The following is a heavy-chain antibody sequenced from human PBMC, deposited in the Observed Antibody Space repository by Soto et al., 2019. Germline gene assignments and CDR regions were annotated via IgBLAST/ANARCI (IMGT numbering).Heavy chain of an antibody. CDR3: AKDRGYYDILTGYYSFMDV. D-gene: IGHD3-9*01. V-gene: IGHV3-23*01. CDR2: ISGSGGST. CDR1: GFTLTSNP. Sequence: EVQLLESGGGLVQPGGSLILSCAASGFTLTSNPRSWAAQAPGTGLKWVSAISGSGGSTYYAYSVKGRFTISRDNSKNTLYLQMNSLRAEDTAVYYCAKDRGYYDILTGYYSFMDVWGQGTTVTVSS. J-gene: IGHJ6*02.